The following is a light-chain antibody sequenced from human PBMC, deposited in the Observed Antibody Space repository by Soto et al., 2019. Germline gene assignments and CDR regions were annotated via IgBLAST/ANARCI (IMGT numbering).Light chain of an antibody. CDR2: GAS. CDR1: QSIRNY. J-gene: IGKJ4*01. CDR3: QQRAGSPLT. V-gene: IGKV3-11*01. Sequence: EIVLTQSPATLSLSPGQRSTLSCTAIQSIRNYLDWYQQKPGQAPRLLIYGASNRATGIPARFSGSGFGTDFTLTISSLEPEDFAVYFCQQRAGSPLTFGGGTKVDIK.